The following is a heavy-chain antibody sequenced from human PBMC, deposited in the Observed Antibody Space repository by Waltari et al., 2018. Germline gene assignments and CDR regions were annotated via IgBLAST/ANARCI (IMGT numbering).Heavy chain of an antibody. CDR3: ARGGGPRTVVALTFDL. V-gene: IGHV1-18*01. Sequence: QVQLVQSGAEVKKPGASVKDSCKASGYTFTNFGVNWVRQAPGQGLEWMGWISPYNGYADYEHTFQGRVTMTTDTSTKTAYLELTSLRSDDTAVYYCARGGGPRTVVALTFDLWGQGTLITVSS. D-gene: IGHD2-15*01. CDR2: ISPYNGYA. CDR1: GYTFTNFG. J-gene: IGHJ4*02.